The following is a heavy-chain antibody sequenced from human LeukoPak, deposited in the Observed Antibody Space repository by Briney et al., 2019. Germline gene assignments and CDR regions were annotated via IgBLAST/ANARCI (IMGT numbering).Heavy chain of an antibody. CDR3: ARDNHPRAGDSYGYFWFDR. D-gene: IGHD5-18*01. CDR1: GGSISSYY. J-gene: IGHJ5*02. CDR2: IYTSGST. Sequence: SETLSLTCTVSGGSISSYYWSWLRQPAGKGLEWIGRIYTSGSTNYNPSLKSRVTMSVDTSKNQFSLKLSSVTAADTAVYYCARDNHPRAGDSYGYFWFDRWGQGTLVTVSS. V-gene: IGHV4-4*07.